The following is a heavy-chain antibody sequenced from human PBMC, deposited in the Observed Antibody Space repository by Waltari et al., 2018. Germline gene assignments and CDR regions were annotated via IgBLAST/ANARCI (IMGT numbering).Heavy chain of an antibody. D-gene: IGHD3-16*02. V-gene: IGHV3-48*04. CDR2: ISSSSSTI. CDR1: GFTFSTYS. Sequence: EVQLVESGGGLVQPGGSLRLPCAVSGFTFSTYSMNWVRQAPGNGLEWVSYISSSSSTIYYADSVKGRFTISRDNAENSLYLQMNSLRAEDTAVYYCARSLSGFDYWGQGTLVTVSS. J-gene: IGHJ4*02. CDR3: ARSLSGFDY.